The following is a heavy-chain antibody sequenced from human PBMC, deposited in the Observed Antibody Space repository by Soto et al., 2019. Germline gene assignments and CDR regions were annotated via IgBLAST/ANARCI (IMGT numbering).Heavy chain of an antibody. D-gene: IGHD3-16*01. CDR1: GFSFSSYW. CDR2: IKQDESEK. Sequence: PGGSLRLSCKVSGFSFSSYWMSWVRQAPGKGLEWVASIKQDESEKYYVDSVKGRFTISRDNVDDSLFLQMNSLSADDTAVYFCVRDVAFDYVNWGQGTLVTVSS. V-gene: IGHV3-7*01. J-gene: IGHJ4*02. CDR3: VRDVAFDYVN.